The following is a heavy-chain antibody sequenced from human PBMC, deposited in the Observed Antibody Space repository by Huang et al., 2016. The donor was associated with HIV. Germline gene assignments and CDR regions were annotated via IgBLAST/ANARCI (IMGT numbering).Heavy chain of an antibody. V-gene: IGHV3-11*01. CDR2: LVVTGTCI. CDR3: ATGITVAGGEFYFDY. CDR1: GFTFSTYF. J-gene: IGHJ4*02. D-gene: IGHD6-19*01. Sequence: QVRLVESGGGLVKPGGYLGLSCAASGFTFSTYFASWIRQASGKGLEWISFLVVTGTCIYYADSVRGRFVITRDKSKNALYLQMNNLRAEDTAVYFCATGITVAGGEFYFDYWGQGDLVTVSS.